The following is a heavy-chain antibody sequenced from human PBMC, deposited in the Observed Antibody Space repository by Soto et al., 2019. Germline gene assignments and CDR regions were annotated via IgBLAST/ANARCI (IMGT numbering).Heavy chain of an antibody. J-gene: IGHJ6*03. CDR2: IRSKANSYAT. CDR3: TLAGTRYYYYMDV. CDR1: GFTFSGSA. V-gene: IGHV3-73*01. Sequence: EVQLVESGGGLVQPGGSLKLSCAASGFTFSGSAMHWVRQASGKGLEWVGRIRSKANSYATAYAASVKGRFTISRDDSKNTAYLQMNSLKTEDTAVYYCTLAGTRYYYYMDVWGKGTTVTVSS. D-gene: IGHD6-13*01.